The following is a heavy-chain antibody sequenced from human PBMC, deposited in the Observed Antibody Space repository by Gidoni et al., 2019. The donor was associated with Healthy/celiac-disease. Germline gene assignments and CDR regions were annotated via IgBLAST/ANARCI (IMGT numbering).Heavy chain of an antibody. J-gene: IGHJ5*02. CDR2: INHSGST. CDR1: GGSFSGYY. Sequence: QVQLQQWGAGLLKPSETLSLTCAVYGGSFSGYYWSWIRQPPGKGLELIGEINHSGSTNYNPSLKSRVTISVDTSKNPFSLKLSSVTAADTAVYYCARGRLNWIAARRKGGGWFDPWGQGTLVTVSS. D-gene: IGHD6-6*01. CDR3: ARGRLNWIAARRKGGGWFDP. V-gene: IGHV4-34*01.